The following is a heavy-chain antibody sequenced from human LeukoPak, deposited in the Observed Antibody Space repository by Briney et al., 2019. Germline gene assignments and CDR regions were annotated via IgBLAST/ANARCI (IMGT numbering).Heavy chain of an antibody. CDR1: GLTFSGSA. V-gene: IGHV3-23*01. J-gene: IGHJ4*02. CDR2: ISGSGNST. D-gene: IGHD2-15*01. CDR3: AKVLVLVSANRYYSDY. Sequence: GGSLRLSCAASGLTFSGSAMSWVRQAPGKGLEWVSLISGSGNSTYYADSVKGRFTISRDNSNNMLYLQMNSLRAEDTAIYYCAKVLVLVSANRYYSDYGGQGTLVTVSA.